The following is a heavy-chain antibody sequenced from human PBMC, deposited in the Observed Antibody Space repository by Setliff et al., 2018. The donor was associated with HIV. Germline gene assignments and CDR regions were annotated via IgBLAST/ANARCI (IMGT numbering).Heavy chain of an antibody. Sequence: PSETLSLTCTVSGGSISSGSYYWSWIRQPAGKGLEWIGRIYTSGSTNYNPSLKSRVTISVDTSKKQFSLKLTSVTATDTAVYYCARVQMAYAAFDVWGQGTMVTVSS. CDR3: ARVQMAYAAFDV. CDR1: GGSISSGSYY. D-gene: IGHD4-17*01. CDR2: IYTSGST. V-gene: IGHV4-61*02. J-gene: IGHJ3*01.